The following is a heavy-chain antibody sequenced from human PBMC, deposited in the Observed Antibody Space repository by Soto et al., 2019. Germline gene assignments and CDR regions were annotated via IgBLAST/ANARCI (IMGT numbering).Heavy chain of an antibody. D-gene: IGHD3-10*01. CDR3: ARGLILWFGKLSRRVGYYYHMDV. CDR1: GGSFSGYQ. V-gene: IGHV4-34*02. Sequence: QVQLQQWGAGLLKPSETLSLTCAVYGGSFSGYQWTWIRQTPEKGLEWIGEINDSGNINYNPSLKSRVTILVDTAKKQISLRLSSVTDADTAVDYGARGLILWFGKLSRRVGYYYHMDVWGKGTAVTVSS. J-gene: IGHJ6*03. CDR2: INDSGNI.